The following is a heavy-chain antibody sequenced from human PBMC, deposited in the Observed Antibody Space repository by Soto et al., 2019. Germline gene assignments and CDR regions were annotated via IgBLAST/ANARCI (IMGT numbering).Heavy chain of an antibody. CDR1: GYTFTGYY. CDR2: INPSGGST. V-gene: IGHV1-46*01. D-gene: IGHD5-12*01. Sequence: SVKVSCKASGYTFTGYYMHWVRQAPGQGLEWMGIINPSGGSTSYAQKFQGRVTMTRDTSTSTVYMELSSLRSEDTAVYYCAREKGRDGYKNAFDIWGQGTMFTVSS. J-gene: IGHJ3*02. CDR3: AREKGRDGYKNAFDI.